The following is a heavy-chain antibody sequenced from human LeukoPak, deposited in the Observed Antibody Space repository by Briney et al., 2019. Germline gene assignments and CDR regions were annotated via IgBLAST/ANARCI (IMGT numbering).Heavy chain of an antibody. Sequence: NPGGSLRLSCAASGFTFSDYSMNWVRQAPGMGLEWVSSISRESNYIIYAASVKGRFTISRDNAKNSLYLQMNSLRAEDTAVYYCARFETVAAKPLEYWGQGALVTVSS. V-gene: IGHV3-21*01. D-gene: IGHD6-19*01. CDR3: ARFETVAAKPLEY. J-gene: IGHJ4*02. CDR1: GFTFSDYS. CDR2: ISRESNYI.